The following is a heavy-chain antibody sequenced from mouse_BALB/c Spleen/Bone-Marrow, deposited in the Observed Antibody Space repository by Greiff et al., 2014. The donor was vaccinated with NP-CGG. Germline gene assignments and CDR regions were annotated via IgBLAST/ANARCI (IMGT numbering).Heavy chain of an antibody. J-gene: IGHJ4*01. V-gene: IGHV5-4*02. D-gene: IGHD2-14*01. CDR1: GFTFSDYY. CDR2: ISAGGSYT. CDR3: ARDRGVQGYAMDY. Sequence: EVQGVESGGGLVKPGGSLKLSCAASGFTFSDYYMYWVRQTPEKRLEWVATISAGGSYTYYPDSVKGRFTISRDIAKNNLYLQMSSLKSEDTAMYYCARDRGVQGYAMDYWGQGTSVTVSS.